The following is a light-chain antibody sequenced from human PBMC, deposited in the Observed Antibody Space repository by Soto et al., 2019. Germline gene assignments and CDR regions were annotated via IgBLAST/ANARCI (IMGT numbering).Light chain of an antibody. CDR3: QQANSFPYT. J-gene: IGKJ2*01. CDR2: AAS. V-gene: IGKV1-12*02. CDR1: QDISRW. Sequence: DIQMTQSPTSVSASVGDSVTITCRASQDISRWLAWYQQIPGKAPKLLLYAASNLESGVPSRFSGSGSGTYFTLTISNLQPEDFATYYCQQANSFPYTFGQGTKVDIK.